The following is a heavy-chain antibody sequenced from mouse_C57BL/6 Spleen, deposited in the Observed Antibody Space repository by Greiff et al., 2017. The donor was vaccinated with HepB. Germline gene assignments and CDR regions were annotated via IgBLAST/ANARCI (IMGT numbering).Heavy chain of an antibody. CDR1: GYTFTEYT. CDR3: ARHERFSYDGYCLDY. V-gene: IGHV1-62-2*01. Sequence: VQVVESGAELVKPGASVKLSCKASGYTFTEYTIHWVKQRSGQGLEWIGRFYPGSGSIKYNEKFKDKATLTADKSSSTVYMELSRLTSEDSAVYFCARHERFSYDGYCLDYWGQGTTLTVSS. CDR2: FYPGSGSI. J-gene: IGHJ2*01. D-gene: IGHD2-3*01.